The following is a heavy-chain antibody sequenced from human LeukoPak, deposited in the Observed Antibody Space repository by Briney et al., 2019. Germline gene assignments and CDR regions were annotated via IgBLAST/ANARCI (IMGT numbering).Heavy chain of an antibody. CDR1: GFTFSSYE. Sequence: GGSLRLSCAASGFTFSSYEMNWVRQAPGKGLEWVSYISSSGSTIYYADSVKGRFTISRDNAKSSLYLQMISLRAEDTAVYYCARVPVGALDYWGQGTLVTVSS. D-gene: IGHD1-26*01. CDR2: ISSSGSTI. J-gene: IGHJ4*02. CDR3: ARVPVGALDY. V-gene: IGHV3-48*03.